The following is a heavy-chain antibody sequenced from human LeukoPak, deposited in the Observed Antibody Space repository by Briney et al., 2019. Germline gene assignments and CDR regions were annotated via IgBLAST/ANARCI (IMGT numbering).Heavy chain of an antibody. CDR3: PRPYNYDFWSGYRY. V-gene: IGHV4-38-2*01. CDR1: GYSISSGYY. Sequence: SETLSLTCAVSGYSISSGYYWGWIRQPPGKGLEWIGSIYHSGSTYYNPSLKSRVTISVDTSKNQFSLKLSSVSAADTAVYYRPRPYNYDFWSGYRYWGQGTLVTVSS. CDR2: IYHSGST. J-gene: IGHJ4*02. D-gene: IGHD3-3*01.